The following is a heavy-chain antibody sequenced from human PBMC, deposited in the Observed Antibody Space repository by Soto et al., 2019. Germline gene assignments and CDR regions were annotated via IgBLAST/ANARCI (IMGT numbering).Heavy chain of an antibody. CDR1: GFTFSSYG. Sequence: GGSLRLSCAASGFTFSSYGMHWVRQAPGKGLEWVAVIWYDGSNKYYADSVKGRFTISRDNSKNTLYLQMNSLRAEDTAMYYCARARYDSSGYYYDYWGQGTLVTVSS. D-gene: IGHD3-22*01. CDR3: ARARYDSSGYYYDY. V-gene: IGHV3-33*01. J-gene: IGHJ4*02. CDR2: IWYDGSNK.